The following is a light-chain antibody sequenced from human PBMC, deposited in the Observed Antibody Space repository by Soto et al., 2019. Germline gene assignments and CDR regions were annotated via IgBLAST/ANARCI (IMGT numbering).Light chain of an antibody. J-gene: IGKJ4*01. CDR2: GAS. CDR3: QQYDISPLT. Sequence: EIVLTQSPGTLSLSPGERATLSCRASQIVSSSYLAWYQQKPGQAPRLLIYGASSRATGIPDKFSGSGSGTDFTLTISRLEPEDFEVYYCQQYDISPLTFGGGTKVEIK. V-gene: IGKV3-20*01. CDR1: QIVSSSY.